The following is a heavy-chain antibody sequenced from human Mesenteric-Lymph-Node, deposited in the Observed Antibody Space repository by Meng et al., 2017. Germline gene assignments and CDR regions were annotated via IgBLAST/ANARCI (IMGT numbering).Heavy chain of an antibody. V-gene: IGHV3-21*01. CDR2: ISSSSSYI. D-gene: IGHD2-21*01. Sequence: ETLSLTCAASGFTFSSYSMNWVRQAPGKGLEWVSSISSSSSYIYYADSVKGRFTISRDNAKNSLYLQMNSLRAEDTAVYYCARIFVAFDWGQGTLVTVSS. CDR3: ARIFVAFD. J-gene: IGHJ4*02. CDR1: GFTFSSYS.